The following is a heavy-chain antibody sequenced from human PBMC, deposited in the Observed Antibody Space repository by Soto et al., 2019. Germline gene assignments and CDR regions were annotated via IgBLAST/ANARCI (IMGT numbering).Heavy chain of an antibody. CDR2: INPSGGST. Sequence: GASVKVSCKASGYTFTSYYMHWVRQAPGQGLEWMGIINPSGGSTSYAQKFQGRVTMTRDTSTSTVYMELSSLRSEDTAMYYCARDRANMLVTTDYYYYYGMDVWGQGTTVTVSS. J-gene: IGHJ6*02. V-gene: IGHV1-46*03. CDR1: GYTFTSYY. D-gene: IGHD4-17*01. CDR3: ARDRANMLVTTDYYYYYGMDV.